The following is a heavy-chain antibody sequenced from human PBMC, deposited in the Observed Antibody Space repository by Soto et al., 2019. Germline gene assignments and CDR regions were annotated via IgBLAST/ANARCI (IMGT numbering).Heavy chain of an antibody. CDR2: IYPSGST. CDR3: TRRMTTVTNFDY. V-gene: IGHV4-30-2*01. CDR1: GGAISSGGYS. Sequence: QLQLQESGSGLVKHSQTLSLTCAVSGGAISSGGYSWSWMRQPPGKGMECIGNIYPSGSTYYNPSLKSRATISVDRSKNQFSQKMSSVNAADTAVYYCTRRMTTVTNFDYWGQGTLGTVSS. D-gene: IGHD4-17*01. J-gene: IGHJ4*02.